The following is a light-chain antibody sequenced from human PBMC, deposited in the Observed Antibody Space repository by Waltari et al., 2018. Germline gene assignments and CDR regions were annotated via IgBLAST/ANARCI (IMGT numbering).Light chain of an antibody. V-gene: IGLV4-69*01. CDR3: QTGGHGTWV. Sequence: QLVLTQSPSASASLGASVKLTCTLSSGHSSNVIAWLQQQPEKGPRFLMKVNSDGTHSKGDEIPDRFSGSSSGAERYLTISSLQSEDEAGYYCQTGGHGTWVFGGGTKLTVL. CDR1: SGHSSNV. CDR2: VNSDGTH. J-gene: IGLJ3*02.